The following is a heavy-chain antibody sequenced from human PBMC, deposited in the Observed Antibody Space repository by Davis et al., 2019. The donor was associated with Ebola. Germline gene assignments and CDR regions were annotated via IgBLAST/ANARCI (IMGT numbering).Heavy chain of an antibody. CDR3: ARGGLLWFRELLGYFDY. V-gene: IGHV1-2*04. J-gene: IGHJ4*02. D-gene: IGHD3-10*01. Sequence: ASVKVSCKASGYTFTGYYMHWVRQAPGQGLEWMGWINPNSGGTNYAQKFQGWVTMTRDTSISTAYMELSSLRSEDTAVYYCARGGLLWFRELLGYFDYWGQGTLVTVSS. CDR1: GYTFTGYY. CDR2: INPNSGGT.